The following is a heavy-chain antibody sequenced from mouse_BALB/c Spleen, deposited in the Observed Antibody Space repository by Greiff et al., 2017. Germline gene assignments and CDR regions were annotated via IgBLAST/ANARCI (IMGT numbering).Heavy chain of an antibody. CDR2: IYPGNVNT. Sequence: QVQLKQSGPELVKPGASVRISCKASGYTFTSYYIHWVKQRPGQGLEWIGWIYPGNVNTKYNEKFKGKATLTADKSSSTAYMQLSSLTSEDSAVYFCARWQLGVFAYWGQGTLVTVSA. CDR1: GYTFTSYY. V-gene: IGHV1S56*01. CDR3: ARWQLGVFAY. J-gene: IGHJ3*01. D-gene: IGHD3-1*01.